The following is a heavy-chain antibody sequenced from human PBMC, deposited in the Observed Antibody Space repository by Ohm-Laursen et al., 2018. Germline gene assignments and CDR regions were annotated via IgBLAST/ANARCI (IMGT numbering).Heavy chain of an antibody. D-gene: IGHD6-13*01. CDR1: GFTFSSYW. J-gene: IGHJ6*02. V-gene: IGHV3-74*01. CDR2: INSDGSTT. CDR3: ARDDSSSWYDYYYYGMDV. Sequence: SLRLSCAASGFTFSSYWMHWVRQAPGKGLVWVSRINSDGSTTTYVDSVKGRFTISRDNAKNTLYLQMNSLRAEDTAVYYCARDDSSSWYDYYYYGMDVWGQGTTVTVSS.